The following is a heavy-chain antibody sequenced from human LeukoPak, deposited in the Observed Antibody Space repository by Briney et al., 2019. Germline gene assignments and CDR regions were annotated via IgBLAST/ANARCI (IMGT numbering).Heavy chain of an antibody. CDR1: GFAFSTNS. CDR2: ISSTGGTI. V-gene: IGHV3-48*04. D-gene: IGHD2-2*01. J-gene: IGHJ4*02. Sequence: PGGSLRLSCAASGFAFSTNSMNWVRQAPGKGLEWVSYISSTGGTIYYADSMKGRFTISRDNAENSLYLQMNSLRVEDTAVYYCARAPTVLVGYCSSSSCQADYWGQGTLVTVSS. CDR3: ARAPTVLVGYCSSSSCQADY.